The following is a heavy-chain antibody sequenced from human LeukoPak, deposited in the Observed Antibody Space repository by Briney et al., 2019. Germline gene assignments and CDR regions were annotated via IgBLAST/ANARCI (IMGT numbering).Heavy chain of an antibody. V-gene: IGHV1-2*04. CDR1: GYTFTGYY. CDR2: INPNSGGT. D-gene: IGHD1-26*01. J-gene: IGHJ4*02. CDR3: ARIRSGSLIDY. Sequence: ASVKVSCKASGYTFTGYYMHWVRQAPGQGLEWMGWINPNSGGTNYAQKFQGWVTMTRDTSTSTVYMELSSLRSEDTAVYYCARIRSGSLIDYWGQGTLVTVSS.